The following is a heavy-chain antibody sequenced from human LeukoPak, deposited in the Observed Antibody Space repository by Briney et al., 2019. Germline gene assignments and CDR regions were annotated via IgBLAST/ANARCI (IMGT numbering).Heavy chain of an antibody. J-gene: IGHJ4*02. Sequence: GGSLRLSCAASGFTFSTYWMHWVRQAPGKGLGWVSRINSDGSGTGFADSLNGRFTISRDNAKNILYLQMNSLRAEDTAVYYCVREFYSALWDWGQGTLVTVSS. D-gene: IGHD2-21*01. CDR2: INSDGSGT. V-gene: IGHV3-74*01. CDR3: VREFYSALWD. CDR1: GFTFSTYW.